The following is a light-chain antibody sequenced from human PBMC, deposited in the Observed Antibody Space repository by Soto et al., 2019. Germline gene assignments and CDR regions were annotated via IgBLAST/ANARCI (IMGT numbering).Light chain of an antibody. V-gene: IGLV3-21*02. CDR3: QVWDSTYDHYV. CDR1: NIGGKS. J-gene: IGLJ1*01. Sequence: YELTQPPSVSVAPGQTAKITCGGNNIGGKSLHWYQQKPGQAPVLVVYDHGDRPSGIPERFSGSNSGNTATLTISRVEAGDEADYYCQVWDSTYDHYVFGTGTKVTVL. CDR2: DHG.